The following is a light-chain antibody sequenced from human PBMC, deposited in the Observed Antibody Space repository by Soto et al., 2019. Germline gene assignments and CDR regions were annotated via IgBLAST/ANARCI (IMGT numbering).Light chain of an antibody. CDR2: GAY. J-gene: IGKJ1*01. V-gene: IGKV3-15*01. CDR1: HTVSSS. CDR3: QQYHDWRP. Sequence: EIVVTQSPATLSVSPGERATLSCRASHTVSSSFDWYQQIPGQAPRLLIYGAYIRASGIPARFSGSGSGTEFPLTIRSMQSEDFAVYYWQQYHDWRPLGQGTKVEIK.